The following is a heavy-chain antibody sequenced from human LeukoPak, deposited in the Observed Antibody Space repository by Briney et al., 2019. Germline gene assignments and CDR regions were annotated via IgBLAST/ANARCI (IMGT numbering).Heavy chain of an antibody. J-gene: IGHJ3*02. V-gene: IGHV1-24*01. CDR1: GYTLTELS. D-gene: IGHD3-9*01. CDR2: FDPEDGET. Sequence: ASVKVSCKVSGYTLTELSMHWVRQAPGKGLEWMGGFDPEDGETIYAQKFQGRVTMTEDTSTDTAYMELSSLRPEDTAVYYCATDSGYDILTGYYRGVAFDIWGQGTMVTVSS. CDR3: ATDSGYDILTGYYRGVAFDI.